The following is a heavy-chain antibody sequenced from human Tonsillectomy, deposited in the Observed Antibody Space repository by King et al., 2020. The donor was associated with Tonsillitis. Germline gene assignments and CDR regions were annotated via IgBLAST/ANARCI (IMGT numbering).Heavy chain of an antibody. J-gene: IGHJ5*02. CDR2: IIPILGIA. CDR3: ASTASYYGSGRPPRGRWFDP. D-gene: IGHD3-10*01. Sequence: QLVQSGAEVKKPGSSVKVSCKASGGTFSSYAISWVRQAPGQGLEWMGRIIPILGIANYAQKFQGRVTITADNSTSTAYMELISLRSADTAVYYCASTASYYGSGRPPRGRWFDPWGQGTLVTVSS. V-gene: IGHV1-69*04. CDR1: GGTFSSYA.